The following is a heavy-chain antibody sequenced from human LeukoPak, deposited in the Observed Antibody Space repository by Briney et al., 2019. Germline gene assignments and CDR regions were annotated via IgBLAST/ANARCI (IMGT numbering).Heavy chain of an antibody. D-gene: IGHD3-10*01. CDR1: GFTFSSHG. V-gene: IGHV3-30*18. J-gene: IGHJ6*02. CDR3: AKDMWGTLSPFGAIQPDSPKHYYYYGMDV. Sequence: GGSLRLSCGASGFTFSSHGMHWVRQAPGKGLEWVAVISYDGSNKNYADSVKGRFTISRDNSKNTLFLQMNSLRAEDTAVYYCAKDMWGTLSPFGAIQPDSPKHYYYYGMDVWGQGTTVTVSS. CDR2: ISYDGSNK.